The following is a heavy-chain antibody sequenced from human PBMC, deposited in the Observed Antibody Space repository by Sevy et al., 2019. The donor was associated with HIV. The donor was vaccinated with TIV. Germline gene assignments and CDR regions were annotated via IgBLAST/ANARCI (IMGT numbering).Heavy chain of an antibody. CDR2: FDPEDGEI. D-gene: IGHD6-19*01. CDR3: VTPVVYSSGGYGDY. J-gene: IGHJ4*02. CDR1: GYTLTELS. Sequence: ASLKVSCKVSGYKVSGYTLTELSVHWVRQAPGKGLEWMGGFDPEDGEIIHAQKFQGRVTMTEDTSTDTAYMELSSLRSDDTALYYCVTPVVYSSGGYGDYWGQGTLVTVSS. V-gene: IGHV1-24*01.